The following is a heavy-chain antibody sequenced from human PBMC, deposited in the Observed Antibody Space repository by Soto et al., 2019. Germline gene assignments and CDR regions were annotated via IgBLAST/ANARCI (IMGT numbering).Heavy chain of an antibody. Sequence: PGESLKISCKGSGYSFTSYWIGWVRQMPGKGLEWMGIIYPGDSDTRYSPSFQGQVTISADKSISTAYLQWSSLKASDTAMYYCARQNCSSTSCLGRKYYYYGMDVWGQGTTVTVSS. D-gene: IGHD2-2*01. J-gene: IGHJ6*02. CDR2: IYPGDSDT. V-gene: IGHV5-51*01. CDR1: GYSFTSYW. CDR3: ARQNCSSTSCLGRKYYYYGMDV.